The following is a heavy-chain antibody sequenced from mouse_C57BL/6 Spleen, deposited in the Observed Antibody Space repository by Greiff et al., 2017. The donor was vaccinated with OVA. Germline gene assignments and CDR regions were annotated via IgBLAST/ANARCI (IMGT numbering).Heavy chain of an antibody. CDR3: ARERSRHWYFDV. CDR2: INPNNGGT. J-gene: IGHJ1*03. V-gene: IGHV1-26*01. Sequence: EVQLQQSGPELVKPGASVKISCKASGYTFTDYYMNWVKQSHGKSLEWIGDINPNNGGTSYNQKFKGKATLTVDKSSSTAYMEIRSLTSEDSAVYCCARERSRHWYFDVWGTGTTVTVSS. CDR1: GYTFTDYY.